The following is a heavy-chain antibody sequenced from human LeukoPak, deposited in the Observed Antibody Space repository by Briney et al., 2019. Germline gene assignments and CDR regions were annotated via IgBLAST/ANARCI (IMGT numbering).Heavy chain of an antibody. Sequence: SETLSLTCTVSGGSISSYYWAWIRQPVGKELEWIGRIYTSGTTSYNPSLRSRVTISLDTSKNQFSLNLSSVTAADTAIYYCARLVDRLLFDYWGQGTLVTVSS. V-gene: IGHV4-4*07. CDR1: GGSISSYY. D-gene: IGHD6-6*01. CDR2: IYTSGTT. CDR3: ARLVDRLLFDY. J-gene: IGHJ4*02.